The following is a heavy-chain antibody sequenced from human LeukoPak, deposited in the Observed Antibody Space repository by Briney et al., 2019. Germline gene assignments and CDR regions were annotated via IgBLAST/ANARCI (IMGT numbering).Heavy chain of an antibody. V-gene: IGHV1-18*01. CDR3: ARGPIAAAGISGET. Sequence: GASVKVSCKASGYTFTNYDIHWVRQAPGQGLEWMGWISAYNGNTNYAQKLQGRVTMTTDTSTSTAYMELRSLRSDDTAVYYCARGPIAAAGISGETWGQGTLVTVSS. CDR1: GYTFTNYD. J-gene: IGHJ5*02. D-gene: IGHD6-13*01. CDR2: ISAYNGNT.